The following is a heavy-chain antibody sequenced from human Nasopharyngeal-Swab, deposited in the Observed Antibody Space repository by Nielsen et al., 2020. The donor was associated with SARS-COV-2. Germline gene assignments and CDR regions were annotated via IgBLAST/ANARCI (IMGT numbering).Heavy chain of an antibody. D-gene: IGHD1-26*01. CDR3: ARDGEVGAITGIDY. CDR2: ISYDGHTQ. V-gene: IGHV3-30*03. J-gene: IGHJ4*02. CDR1: GFTVSAFG. Sequence: GESLKISCAASGFTVSAFGMHWVRQAPGEVLEWVAHISYDGHTQYYSDSVTGRFTISRDNSKNTLDLQMNSLRPEDTAVYYCARDGEVGAITGIDYWGQGTLVTVSS.